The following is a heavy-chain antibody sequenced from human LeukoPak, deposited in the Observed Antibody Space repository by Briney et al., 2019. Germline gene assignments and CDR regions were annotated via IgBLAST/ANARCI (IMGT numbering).Heavy chain of an antibody. CDR1: GGSITNYY. J-gene: IGHJ4*02. D-gene: IGHD3-16*01. CDR2: IYYSGTS. V-gene: IGHV4-59*01. CDR3: ARVGSWGGHADY. Sequence: SETLSLTCTVSGGSITNYYWSWIRQPPGKGLEWIGYIYYSGTSNYNPSLKGRVTISVDTSKNQFSLKLSSVTAADTAVYFCARVGSWGGHADYWGQGTLVTVSS.